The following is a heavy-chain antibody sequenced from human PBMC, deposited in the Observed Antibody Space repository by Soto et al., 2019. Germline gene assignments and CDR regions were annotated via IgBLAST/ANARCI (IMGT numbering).Heavy chain of an antibody. CDR3: AKDLYYNLTGYTAFYI. CDR1: GFTFSSYA. D-gene: IGHD3-9*01. V-gene: IGHV3-23*01. CDR2: ISGSGGST. Sequence: GGSLRLSCAASGFTFSSYAMSWVRQAPGKGLEWVSAISGSGGSTYYADSVKGRSPISRDNSKNTLYLQMNSLRAEDTAVYYCAKDLYYNLTGYTAFYIRGQRTMVTVSS. J-gene: IGHJ3*02.